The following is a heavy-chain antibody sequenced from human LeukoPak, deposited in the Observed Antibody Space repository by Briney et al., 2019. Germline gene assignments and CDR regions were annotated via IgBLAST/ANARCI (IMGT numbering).Heavy chain of an antibody. Sequence: ASVKGSCQASGYTFTRYHMHWGRQAPGQRVEWVGWINPNSGGTNYAQKFQGWVTMTRDTSISTAYMELSRLRSDDTAVYYCARGVEQQLVRWFDPWGQGTLVTVSS. V-gene: IGHV1-2*04. J-gene: IGHJ5*02. CDR2: INPNSGGT. CDR1: GYTFTRYH. CDR3: ARGVEQQLVRWFDP. D-gene: IGHD6-13*01.